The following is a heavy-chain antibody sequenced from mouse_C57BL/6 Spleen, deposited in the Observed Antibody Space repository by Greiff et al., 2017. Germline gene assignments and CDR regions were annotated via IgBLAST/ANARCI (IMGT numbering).Heavy chain of an antibody. CDR1: GYTFTDYN. D-gene: IGHD2-3*01. Sequence: EVQLVESGPELVKPGASVKIPCKASGYTFTDYNMDWVKQSHGKSLEWIGDINPNNGGTIYNQKFKGKATLTVDKSSSTAYMELRSLTSEDTAVYYCARRGIDGYYAMDYWGQGTSVTVSS. V-gene: IGHV1-18*01. J-gene: IGHJ4*01. CDR2: INPNNGGT. CDR3: ARRGIDGYYAMDY.